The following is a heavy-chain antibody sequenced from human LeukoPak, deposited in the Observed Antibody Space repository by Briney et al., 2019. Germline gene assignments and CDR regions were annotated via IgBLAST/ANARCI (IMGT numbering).Heavy chain of an antibody. D-gene: IGHD1-26*01. V-gene: IGHV4-39*07. Sequence: SETLSLTCPVSGGSISSSSYYWGWIRQPPGKGLEWIRSIYYSGSTYYNPSLKSRVTISVDTSKNQFSLKLSSVTAADTAVYYCAREGARWEPSFSAFDIWGQGTMVTVSS. CDR1: GGSISSSSYY. CDR3: AREGARWEPSFSAFDI. CDR2: IYYSGST. J-gene: IGHJ3*02.